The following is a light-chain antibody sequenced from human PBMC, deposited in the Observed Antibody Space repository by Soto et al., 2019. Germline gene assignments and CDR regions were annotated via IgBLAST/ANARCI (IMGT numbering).Light chain of an antibody. CDR3: QQYYSIHPYT. CDR1: QSVLYSSNNKNY. Sequence: DIVMTQSPDSLAVSLGERATINCKSGQSVLYSSNNKNYLAWYQQKPGQPHRLLIYWASTRESGVPDRFSGSGSGTDVTLTINSLQAEDVAVYYCQQYYSIHPYTVGQGTKVEIK. J-gene: IGKJ2*01. V-gene: IGKV4-1*01. CDR2: WAS.